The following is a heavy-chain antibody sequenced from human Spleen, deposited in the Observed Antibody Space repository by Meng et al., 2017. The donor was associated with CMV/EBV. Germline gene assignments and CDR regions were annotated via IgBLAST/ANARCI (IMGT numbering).Heavy chain of an antibody. CDR3: AKSRDGYNHGLDF. D-gene: IGHD5-24*01. CDR2: IFFDGSAE. Sequence: GESLKISCVASGFTLSSYGMHWVRQAPGKGLEWVAVIFFDGSAEFYANSVKGRFTISRDKSKNTLYLQMTSLTAADTGVYYCAKSRDGYNHGLDFRGQEILVTVSS. CDR1: GFTLSSYG. J-gene: IGHJ4*02. V-gene: IGHV3-33*03.